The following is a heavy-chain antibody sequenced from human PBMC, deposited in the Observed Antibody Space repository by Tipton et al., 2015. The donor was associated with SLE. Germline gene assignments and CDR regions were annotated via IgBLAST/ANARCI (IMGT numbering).Heavy chain of an antibody. CDR3: ARSLLAAAGPWDY. J-gene: IGHJ4*02. CDR2: IYYSGST. Sequence: TLSLTCTVSGGSISSSSYYWGWIRQPPGKGLEWIGSIYYSGSTYYNPSLKSRVTISVDTSKNQFSLKLSSVTAADTAVYYCARSLLAAAGPWDYWGQGTLVTVSS. V-gene: IGHV4-39*07. CDR1: GGSISSSSYY. D-gene: IGHD6-13*01.